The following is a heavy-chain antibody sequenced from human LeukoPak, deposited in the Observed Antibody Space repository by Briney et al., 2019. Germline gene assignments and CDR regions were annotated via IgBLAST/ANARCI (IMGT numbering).Heavy chain of an antibody. CDR2: ISYDGSNK. CDR3: ARGPGSFRRDYFDY. CDR1: GFTFSSYT. V-gene: IGHV3-30-3*01. D-gene: IGHD6-13*01. J-gene: IGHJ4*02. Sequence: GGSLRLSCAASGFTFSSYTMHWVCQAPGKGLEWVAVISYDGSNKYYADSVKGRFTISRDNSNNTLYLQMNSLRAEDTAVYYCARGPGSFRRDYFDYWGQGTLVTVSS.